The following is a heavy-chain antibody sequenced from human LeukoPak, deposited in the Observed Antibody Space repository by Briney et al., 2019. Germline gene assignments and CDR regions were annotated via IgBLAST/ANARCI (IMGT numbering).Heavy chain of an antibody. D-gene: IGHD6-19*01. CDR3: AREGRAWLVYVY. CDR2: VNPSGGST. Sequence: GASVKVSCKASGYTFTSYGISWVRQAPGQGLEWMGTVNPSGGSTRYAQKFQGRVTMTRDKSTSTVYMELSSLRSEDTAVYYCAREGRAWLVYVYWGQGTLVTVSS. J-gene: IGHJ4*02. CDR1: GYTFTSYG. V-gene: IGHV1-46*01.